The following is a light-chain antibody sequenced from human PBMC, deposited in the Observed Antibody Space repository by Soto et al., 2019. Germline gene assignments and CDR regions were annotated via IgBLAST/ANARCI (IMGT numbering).Light chain of an antibody. J-gene: IGKJ2*01. CDR3: QQSYSTPYT. Sequence: DIQMTQSPSSLPASVGDRVTITCRASQSISIYLNWYQQQPGRAPKLLIYAASTLQTGVPSRFGGSGSGTDFTLTISSLQPEDFATYYCQQSYSTPYTFGQGTKLEIK. CDR1: QSISIY. V-gene: IGKV1-39*01. CDR2: AAS.